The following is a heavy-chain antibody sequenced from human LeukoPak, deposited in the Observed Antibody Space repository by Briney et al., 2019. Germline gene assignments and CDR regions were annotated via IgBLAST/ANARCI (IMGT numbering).Heavy chain of an antibody. J-gene: IGHJ4*02. Sequence: HPGGSLRLSCAASGFTFSNFWMHWVRQTPDKGLVWISRISRDGTTTYYADSVRGRFTISRDNAKNTLYLHMNSLRIEDTAVYFCASGGRYYDISGYSDFWGQGTLVTVSS. CDR3: ASGGRYYDISGYSDF. CDR2: ISRDGTTT. CDR1: GFTFSNFW. D-gene: IGHD3-22*01. V-gene: IGHV3-74*01.